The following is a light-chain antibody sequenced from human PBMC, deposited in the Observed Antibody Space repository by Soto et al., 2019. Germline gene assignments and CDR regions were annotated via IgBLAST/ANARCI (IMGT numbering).Light chain of an antibody. J-gene: IGLJ2*01. Sequence: NFMLTQPHSVSESPGKTVTISCTGSSGSIASGYVQCYQQRPGSAPTTLIYEDNQRPSGVPDRFSGSIDSSSNSASLTISGLRTEDEADYYCQSSDGNSMVFGGGTKLTVL. V-gene: IGLV6-57*02. CDR1: SGSIASGY. CDR2: EDN. CDR3: QSSDGNSMV.